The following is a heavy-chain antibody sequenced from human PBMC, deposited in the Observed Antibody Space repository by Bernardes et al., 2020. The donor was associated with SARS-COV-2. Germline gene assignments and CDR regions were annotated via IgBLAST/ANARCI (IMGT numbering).Heavy chain of an antibody. J-gene: IGHJ4*01. CDR3: RGYAPGGHEF. CDR2: IYYTGST. CDR1: GGSISSYY. Sequence: SETLSLTCTVSGGSISSYYWSWIRQPPGKGLEWIAYIYYTGSTASNPSLKSRVTMSLDTSENRFSLKLSSVTAADTAMYYCRGYAPGGHEFWGQGILVTVSS. D-gene: IGHD1-1*01. V-gene: IGHV4-59*01.